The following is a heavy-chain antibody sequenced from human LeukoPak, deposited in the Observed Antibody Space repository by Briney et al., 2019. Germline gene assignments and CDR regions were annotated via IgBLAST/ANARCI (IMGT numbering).Heavy chain of an antibody. CDR3: ARELTMGGWFDY. Sequence: TGGSLRLSCAASGFTFSSYEMNWVRQAPGKGLEWVSYISSSGSTIYYADSVKGRFTISRDNAKNSLYLQMNSLRAEDTAVYYCARELTMGGWFDYWGQGTLVTVSS. V-gene: IGHV3-48*03. D-gene: IGHD3-10*01. CDR2: ISSSGSTI. J-gene: IGHJ4*02. CDR1: GFTFSSYE.